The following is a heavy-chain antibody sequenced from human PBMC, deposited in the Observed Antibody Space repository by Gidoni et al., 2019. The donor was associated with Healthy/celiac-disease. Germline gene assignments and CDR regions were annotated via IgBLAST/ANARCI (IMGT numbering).Heavy chain of an antibody. Sequence: EVQLVESGGGLVQPGGSLRLSCAASGFTFSSYWMSWVRQAPGKGLEWVANIKQDGSEKYYVDSVKGRFTISRDNAKNSLYLQMNSLRAEDTAVYYCAREREAIAAAGTWYFDYWGQGTLVTVSS. D-gene: IGHD6-13*01. CDR1: GFTFSSYW. J-gene: IGHJ4*02. V-gene: IGHV3-7*01. CDR2: IKQDGSEK. CDR3: AREREAIAAAGTWYFDY.